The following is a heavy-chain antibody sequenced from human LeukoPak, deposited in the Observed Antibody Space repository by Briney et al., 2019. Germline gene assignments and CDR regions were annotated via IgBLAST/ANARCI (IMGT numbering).Heavy chain of an antibody. Sequence: PGGTLRLSCAASGFTFSDYNMNWVRQAPGKGLEWVSVISTSSTYIYCADSVKGRFTISRDNAKNSLYLQMNSLRAEDTAVYYCARVSTAVSLAIDSWGQGTLVTVS. CDR3: ARVSTAVSLAIDS. V-gene: IGHV3-21*06. CDR2: ISTSSTYI. CDR1: GFTFSDYN. J-gene: IGHJ4*02. D-gene: IGHD6-13*01.